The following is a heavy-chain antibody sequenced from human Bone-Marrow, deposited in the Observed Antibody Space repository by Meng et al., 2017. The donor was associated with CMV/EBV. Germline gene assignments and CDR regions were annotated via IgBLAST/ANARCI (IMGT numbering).Heavy chain of an antibody. CDR1: GGTFSRNA. V-gene: IGHV1-69*05. D-gene: IGHD4-17*01. CDR3: VRDRDYRDYGDAFDI. CDR2: IIPIFGTA. J-gene: IGHJ3*02. Sequence: SVKVSCKASGGTFSRNAIGWVRQAPGQGLEWMGGIIPIFGTANYAQKFKGRVTITTDESTRTAYMELSSLRSEDTAVYYCVRDRDYRDYGDAFDIWGQGTMVTVSS.